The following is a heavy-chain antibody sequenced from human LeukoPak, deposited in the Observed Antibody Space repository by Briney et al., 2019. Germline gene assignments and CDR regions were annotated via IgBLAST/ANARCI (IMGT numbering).Heavy chain of an antibody. V-gene: IGHV4-4*07. Sequence: SETLSLTCVVSGGSISAYYWNWIRQPAGKELEWIGRLHSSGETTSNPSLMSRATMSLDTSRNHFSLNLTSVTAADTAIYYCATMFGESSDFGHWGQGTLVTVSS. CDR1: GGSISAYY. D-gene: IGHD3-10*02. CDR2: LHSSGET. CDR3: ATMFGESSDFGH. J-gene: IGHJ4*02.